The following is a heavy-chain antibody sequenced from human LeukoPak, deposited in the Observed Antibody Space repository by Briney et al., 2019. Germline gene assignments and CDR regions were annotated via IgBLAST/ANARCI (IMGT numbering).Heavy chain of an antibody. Sequence: SETLSLTCTVSGGCISSSSYYWGWIRQPPGKGLEWIGSIYYSGNTYYNPSLKSRVTISVDTSKNQFSLKLSSVTAADTAVYYCAREYDFWSSYFYTDYWGQGTLVTVSS. V-gene: IGHV4-39*02. CDR1: GGCISSSSYY. CDR3: AREYDFWSSYFYTDY. J-gene: IGHJ4*02. D-gene: IGHD3-3*01. CDR2: IYYSGNT.